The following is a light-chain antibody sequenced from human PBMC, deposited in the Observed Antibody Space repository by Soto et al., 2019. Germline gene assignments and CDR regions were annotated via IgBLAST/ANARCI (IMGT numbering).Light chain of an antibody. CDR2: AAS. CDR3: QQYDTSPWT. Sequence: IQLPQSPSTLSVSQGKRGTLTYGASQGISSAVGWYQQKPGKAPRLLIYAASSLQSGVPSRFSGSGSGTDFTLTISRLQPEDFATYYCQQYDTSPWTFGQGTKVDIK. J-gene: IGKJ1*01. V-gene: IGKV1-13*02. CDR1: QGISSA.